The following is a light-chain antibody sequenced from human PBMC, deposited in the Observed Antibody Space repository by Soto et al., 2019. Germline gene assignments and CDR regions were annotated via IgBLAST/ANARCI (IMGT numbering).Light chain of an antibody. J-gene: IGKJ5*01. CDR1: QSVSRH. V-gene: IGKV3-11*01. Sequence: PGERATLSCRASQSVSRHLAWYQQRPGQAPRFLMFDASTRATGVPARFSGSGSGTDFTLTINSLEPEDFAVYYCQHRSSGPPAFGQGTRLEIK. CDR3: QHRSSGPPA. CDR2: DAS.